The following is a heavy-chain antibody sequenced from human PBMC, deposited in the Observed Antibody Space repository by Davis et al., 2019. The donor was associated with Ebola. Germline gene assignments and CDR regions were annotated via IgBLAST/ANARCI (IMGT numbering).Heavy chain of an antibody. V-gene: IGHV3-74*01. J-gene: IGHJ6*02. Sequence: HTGGSLRLSCAASGFTFSSYWMHWVRQATGKGLVWVSRINSDGSSTSYADSVKGRFTISRDNAKNTLYLQMNSLRAEDTAVYYCARDEVLLWFGELNYGMDVWGQGTTVTVSS. CDR3: ARDEVLLWFGELNYGMDV. CDR2: INSDGSST. D-gene: IGHD3-10*01. CDR1: GFTFSSYW.